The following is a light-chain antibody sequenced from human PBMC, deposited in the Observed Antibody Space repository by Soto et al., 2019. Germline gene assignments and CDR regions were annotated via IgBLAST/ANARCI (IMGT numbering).Light chain of an antibody. CDR3: CSYAGSSTPVV. Sequence: QSALTQPASVSGSPGQSITISCTGTSSVVWSYNLVSWYQQHPGKAPKLMIYEGSKRPSGVSNRFSGSKSGNTASLTISGLQAEDEADYYCCSYAGSSTPVVFGGGTKLTVL. CDR2: EGS. V-gene: IGLV2-23*01. CDR1: SSVVWSYNL. J-gene: IGLJ2*01.